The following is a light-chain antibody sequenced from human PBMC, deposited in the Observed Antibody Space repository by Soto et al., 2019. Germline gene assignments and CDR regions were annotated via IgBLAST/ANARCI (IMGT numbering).Light chain of an antibody. CDR2: EVS. CDR3: SSYGGANTVV. J-gene: IGLJ2*01. Sequence: QSALTQPPSASGSPGQSVTISCPGTSNDVGGYNYVSWYQQHPGKAPKLMIHEVSKRPSGVPDRFSGSKSGNTASLTVSGLLTEDEADYYCSSYGGANTVVFGGGTKVTGL. CDR1: SNDVGGYNY. V-gene: IGLV2-8*01.